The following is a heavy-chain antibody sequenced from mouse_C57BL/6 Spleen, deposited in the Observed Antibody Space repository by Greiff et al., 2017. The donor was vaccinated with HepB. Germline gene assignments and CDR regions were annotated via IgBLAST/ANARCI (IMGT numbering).Heavy chain of an antibody. V-gene: IGHV1-53*01. D-gene: IGHD4-1*01. CDR1: GYTFTSYW. J-gene: IGHJ4*01. CDR2: INPSNGGT. Sequence: QVQLQQPGTELVKPGASVKLSCKASGYTFTSYWMHWVKQRPGQGLEWIGNINPSNGGTNYNEKFKSKATLTVDKSSSKAYMQLSSLTSEDSAVYYCARGDWDLYYAMDYWGQGTSVTVSS. CDR3: ARGDWDLYYAMDY.